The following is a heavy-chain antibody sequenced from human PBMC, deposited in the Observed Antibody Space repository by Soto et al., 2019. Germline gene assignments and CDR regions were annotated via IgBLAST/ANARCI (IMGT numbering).Heavy chain of an antibody. V-gene: IGHV4-4*07. Sequence: LSLTCYVSGVSMNDYYWGGIRQTAGRGLEWIGRIFTNGNTNYNPSLRGRLTMSVDTSTNQVSLRLTSVTAADTAVYYCASGPLVSRYYGLNAWGQGTTVTVYS. CDR1: GVSMNDYY. CDR2: IFTNGNT. CDR3: ASGPLVSRYYGLNA. J-gene: IGHJ6*02.